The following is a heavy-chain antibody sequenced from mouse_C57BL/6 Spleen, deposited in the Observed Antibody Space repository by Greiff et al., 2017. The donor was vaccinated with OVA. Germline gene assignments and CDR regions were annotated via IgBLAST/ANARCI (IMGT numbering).Heavy chain of an antibody. V-gene: IGHV1-80*01. J-gene: IGHJ4*01. CDR1: GYAFSSYW. Sequence: QVQLQQSGAELVKPGASVKISCKASGYAFSSYWMNWVKQRPGKGLEWIGQIYPGDGDTNYNGKFKGKATLTADKSSSTAYMQLSSLTSEDSAVYFCARSGGSSSYAMDYWGQGTTLTVSS. CDR2: IYPGDGDT. D-gene: IGHD1-1*01. CDR3: ARSGGSSSYAMDY.